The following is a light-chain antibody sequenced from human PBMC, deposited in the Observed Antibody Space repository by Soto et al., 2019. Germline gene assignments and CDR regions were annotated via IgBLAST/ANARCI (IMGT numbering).Light chain of an antibody. CDR3: AAWDDSLNGPV. CDR1: SSNIGNNT. V-gene: IGLV1-44*01. CDR2: TTN. Sequence: SVLTQPPSASVTPGQRVSISCSGSSSNIGNNTVNWYQQFPETAPRLLIYTTNQRPSGVPDRFSGSKSGTSASLAISGLQSEDEADYYCAAWDDSLNGPVFGGGTKVTVL. J-gene: IGLJ3*02.